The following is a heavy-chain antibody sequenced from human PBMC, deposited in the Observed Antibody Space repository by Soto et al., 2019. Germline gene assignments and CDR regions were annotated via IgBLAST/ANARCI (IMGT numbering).Heavy chain of an antibody. V-gene: IGHV3-23*01. J-gene: IGHJ4*02. CDR1: GFTFSSYA. D-gene: IGHD3-3*01. CDR3: AKGGGYYYYFDY. CDR2: ISGSGGST. Sequence: GGSLRLCCAASGFTFSSYAMSWVRQAPGKGLEWVSAISGSGGSTYYADSVKGRFTISRDNSKNTLYLQMNSLRAEGTAVYYCAKGGGYYYYFDYWGQGTLVTVSS.